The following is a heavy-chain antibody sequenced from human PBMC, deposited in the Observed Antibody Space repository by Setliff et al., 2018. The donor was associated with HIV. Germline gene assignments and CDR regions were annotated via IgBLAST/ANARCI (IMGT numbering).Heavy chain of an antibody. CDR3: ARGGLVVATIWDAFDL. Sequence: SETLSLTCAVFGTSFSGYYFSWIRQPPGKGLEWIGEVNYSGSTNYNPSLKSRVSISVDTSKTQFSLKLSSVTAADTAVYYCARGGLVVATIWDAFDLWGQGTMVTVTS. V-gene: IGHV4-34*01. CDR1: GTSFSGYY. D-gene: IGHD5-12*01. CDR2: VNYSGST. J-gene: IGHJ3*01.